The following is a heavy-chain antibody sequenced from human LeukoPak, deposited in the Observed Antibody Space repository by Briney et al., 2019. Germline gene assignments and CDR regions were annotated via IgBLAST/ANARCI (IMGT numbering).Heavy chain of an antibody. V-gene: IGHV1-69*02. Sequence: SVKVSCKASGGTFSSYTISWVRQAPGQGLEWMGRIIPILGIANYAQKFQGRVTITADKSTSTAYMELSSLRSEHTAVYYCLHPSSGPSAVDYWGQGTLVTVSS. CDR2: IIPILGIA. CDR1: GGTFSSYT. CDR3: LHPSSGPSAVDY. J-gene: IGHJ4*02. D-gene: IGHD3-22*01.